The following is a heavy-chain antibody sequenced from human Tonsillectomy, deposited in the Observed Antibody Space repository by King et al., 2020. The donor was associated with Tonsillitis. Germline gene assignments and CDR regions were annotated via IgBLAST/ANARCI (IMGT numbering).Heavy chain of an antibody. J-gene: IGHJ2*01. CDR2: IKEDGSEK. CDR1: GFTFSSYW. D-gene: IGHD3-3*01. Sequence: DVQLVESGGGLVQPGGSLRLSCAASGFTFSSYWMSWVRQAPGKGLEWVANIKEDGSEKYYVDSVKGRFTISRDNAKNSLYLQMNSLRAEDTAVYYCAREVKGEWLLAYWHFDLWGRGSLVTVSS. CDR3: AREVKGEWLLAYWHFDL. V-gene: IGHV3-7*01.